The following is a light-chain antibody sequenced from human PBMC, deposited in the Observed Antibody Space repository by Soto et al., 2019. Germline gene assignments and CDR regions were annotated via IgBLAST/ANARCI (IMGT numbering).Light chain of an antibody. CDR2: ADS. Sequence: IVLTQSPATLSLSLGERATLSCGASQNVRSYLAWYQQKPGQAPRLLIYADSNRATGIPARFSGSGSWTDFTLTISSLEPEDFSVYYCQQRYNWPITFGQGTRLEIK. CDR1: QNVRSY. CDR3: QQRYNWPIT. J-gene: IGKJ5*01. V-gene: IGKV3-11*01.